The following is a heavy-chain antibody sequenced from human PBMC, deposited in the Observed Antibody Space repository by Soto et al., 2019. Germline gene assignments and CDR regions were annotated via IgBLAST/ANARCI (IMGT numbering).Heavy chain of an antibody. CDR1: GLSFDRAW. D-gene: IGHD6-6*01. Sequence: EVQLVESGGGLVKPGGSLTLSCSASGLSFDRAWASWVRQAPGRGLEWVGLIKTKTDGGTTDYAAFVKGRFIISKDESEKTVYLHMNRLEIEDTAFYYCATIEYSNDGMFDSWGQGSLVTVSS. V-gene: IGHV3-15*01. J-gene: IGHJ4*02. CDR3: ATIEYSNDGMFDS. CDR2: IKTKTDGGTT.